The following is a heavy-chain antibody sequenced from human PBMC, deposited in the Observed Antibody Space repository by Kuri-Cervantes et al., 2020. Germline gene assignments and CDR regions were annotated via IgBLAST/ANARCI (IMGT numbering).Heavy chain of an antibody. Sequence: GSVKVSCKASGYTFTGYYMHWVRQAPGQGLEWMGWINPNSGGTNYAQKFQGWVTMTRDTSISTAYMELSRLGSDDTAVYYCARGEAYYGSGWDQKVGDYWGQGTLVTVSS. D-gene: IGHD3-10*01. CDR1: GYTFTGYY. CDR2: INPNSGGT. J-gene: IGHJ4*02. CDR3: ARGEAYYGSGWDQKVGDY. V-gene: IGHV1-2*04.